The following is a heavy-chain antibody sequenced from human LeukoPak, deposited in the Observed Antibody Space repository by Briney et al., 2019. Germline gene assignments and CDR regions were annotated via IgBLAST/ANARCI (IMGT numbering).Heavy chain of an antibody. D-gene: IGHD3-3*01. V-gene: IGHV4-59*08. Sequence: SETLSLTCTVSGGSISSYYWSWIRQPPGKGLEWIGYIYYSGSTNYTPSLKSRVTISVDTSKNQFSLKLSSVTAADTAVYYCARQVEWPYYFDYWGQGTLVTVPS. CDR3: ARQVEWPYYFDY. J-gene: IGHJ4*02. CDR2: IYYSGST. CDR1: GGSISSYY.